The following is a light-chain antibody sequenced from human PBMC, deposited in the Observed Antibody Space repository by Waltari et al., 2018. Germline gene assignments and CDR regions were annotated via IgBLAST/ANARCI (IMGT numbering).Light chain of an antibody. CDR1: Y. V-gene: IGLV3-19*01. CDR3: SSRNGRASQVV. Sequence: YASWYQVKPGQAPLLVMFGKEKRPSGVPDRISGDSSETTSSLTITGAQAEDEADYYCSSRNGRASQVVFAGGTKVTVL. CDR2: GKE. J-gene: IGLJ2*01.